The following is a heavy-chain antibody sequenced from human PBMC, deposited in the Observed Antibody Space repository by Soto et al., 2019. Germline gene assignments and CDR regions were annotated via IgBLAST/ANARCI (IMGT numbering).Heavy chain of an antibody. D-gene: IGHD1-20*01. CDR3: ARDFSRHNWNHDAFDI. J-gene: IGHJ3*02. V-gene: IGHV1-69*13. CDR2: IIPIFGTA. CDR1: GGTFSSYA. Sequence: SVKVSCKASGGTFSSYAISWVRQAPGQGLEWMGGIIPIFGTANYAQKFQGRVTITADESTSTAYMELSSLRSEDTAVYYCARDFSRHNWNHDAFDIWGQGTMVTVSS.